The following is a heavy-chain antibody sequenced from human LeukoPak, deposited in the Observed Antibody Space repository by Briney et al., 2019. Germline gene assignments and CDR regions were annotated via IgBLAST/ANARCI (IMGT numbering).Heavy chain of an antibody. CDR1: GGTFSSYA. CDR2: IYSGGST. J-gene: IGHJ3*02. V-gene: IGHV3-53*01. Sequence: ASVKVSCKASGGTFSSYAISWVRQAPGKGLEWVSVIYSGGSTYYADSVKGRFTISRDNSKNTLYLQMNSLRAEDTAVYYCARDKGVTIFGVVDAFDIWGQGTMVTVSS. CDR3: ARDKGVTIFGVVDAFDI. D-gene: IGHD3-3*01.